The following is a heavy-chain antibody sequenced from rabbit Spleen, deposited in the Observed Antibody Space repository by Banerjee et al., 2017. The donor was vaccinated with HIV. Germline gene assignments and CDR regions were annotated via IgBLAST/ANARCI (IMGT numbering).Heavy chain of an antibody. J-gene: IGHJ4*01. Sequence: QEQLEESGGDLVQPEGSLTLTCTASGFSFSSSYWICWVRQAPGKGLEWIACIYTGSSGSTYYASWAKGRFTISKTSSTTVTLQMASLTAADTATYFCARGSVTDDSFDLWGQGTLVTVS. CDR3: ARGSVTDDSFDL. CDR1: GFSFSSSYW. D-gene: IGHD1-1*01. CDR2: IYTGSSGST. V-gene: IGHV1S45*01.